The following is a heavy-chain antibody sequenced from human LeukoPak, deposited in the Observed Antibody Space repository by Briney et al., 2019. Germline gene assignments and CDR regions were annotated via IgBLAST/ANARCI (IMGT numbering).Heavy chain of an antibody. CDR2: IYPGDSDT. Sequence: KVSCKGSGYSFTSYWIGWVRQMPGKGLEWMGIIYPGDSDTRYSPSFQGQVTISADKSISTAYLQWSSLKASDTAMYYCAYGGCSSTSCYRARNRFDPWGQGTLVTVSS. CDR3: AYGGCSSTSCYRARNRFDP. J-gene: IGHJ5*02. D-gene: IGHD2-2*01. CDR1: GYSFTSYW. V-gene: IGHV5-51*01.